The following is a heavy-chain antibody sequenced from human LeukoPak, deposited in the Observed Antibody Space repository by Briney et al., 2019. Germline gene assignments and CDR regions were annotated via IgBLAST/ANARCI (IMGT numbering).Heavy chain of an antibody. J-gene: IGHJ5*02. Sequence: GGSLRLSCAASGFTVRSNYMNWVRQAPGKGLEWVSVIYSDGSTHYANSVKDRFTISRDNSKNTLYLQMNSLRAEDTAVYYCARVKTPGIASAPFDPWGQGTLVTVSS. CDR3: ARVKTPGIASAPFDP. V-gene: IGHV3-53*01. CDR2: IYSDGST. CDR1: GFTVRSNY. D-gene: IGHD6-13*01.